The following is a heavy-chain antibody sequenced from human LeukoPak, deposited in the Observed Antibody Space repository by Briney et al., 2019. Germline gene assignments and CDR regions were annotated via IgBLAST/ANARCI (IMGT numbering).Heavy chain of an antibody. CDR1: GGSISSYY. CDR2: IYYSGST. J-gene: IGHJ3*02. Sequence: SETLSLTCTVSGGSISSYYWSWLRQPPGKGLEWIGYIYYSGSTNYNPSLKSRVTISVDTSKNQFSLKLSSVTAADTAVYYCAREYCSSTSCPTIGAFDIWGQGTMVTVSS. D-gene: IGHD2-2*01. CDR3: AREYCSSTSCPTIGAFDI. V-gene: IGHV4-59*01.